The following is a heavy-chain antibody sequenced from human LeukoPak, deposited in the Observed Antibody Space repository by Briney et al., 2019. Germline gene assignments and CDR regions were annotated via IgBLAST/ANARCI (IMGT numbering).Heavy chain of an antibody. CDR2: IYTSGST. Sequence: KPSQTLSLTCTVSGGSISSGSYYWSWIRQPAGKGLEWFGRIYTSGSTNYNPSLKSRVTISVDTSKNQFSLKLSSVTAADTAVYYCARAVIRDGYNRNWGQGTLVTVSS. J-gene: IGHJ4*02. D-gene: IGHD5-24*01. V-gene: IGHV4-61*02. CDR3: ARAVIRDGYNRN. CDR1: GGSISSGSYY.